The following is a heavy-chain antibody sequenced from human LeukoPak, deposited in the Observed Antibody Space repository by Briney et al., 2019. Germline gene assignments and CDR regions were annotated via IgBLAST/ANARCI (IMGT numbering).Heavy chain of an antibody. Sequence: GGSLRLSCAASGFTVSSNYMSWVRQAPGKGLEWVSVIYSGGSTYYADSVKGRFTISRDNSKNTLYLQMNSLRAEDTAVYYCARDLPYYYDSKGYYYGMDVWGQGTTVTVSS. CDR3: ARDLPYYYDSKGYYYGMDV. V-gene: IGHV3-53*01. D-gene: IGHD3-22*01. J-gene: IGHJ6*02. CDR1: GFTVSSNY. CDR2: IYSGGST.